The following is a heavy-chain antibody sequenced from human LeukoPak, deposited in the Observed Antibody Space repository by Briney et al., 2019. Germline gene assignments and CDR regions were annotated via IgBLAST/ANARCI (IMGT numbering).Heavy chain of an antibody. V-gene: IGHV3-13*01. CDR2: IGTAGDT. Sequence: GGCLRLSCAASGFTFSSYDMHWVRQATGKGLEWVSAIGTAGDTYYPGSVKGRFTISRENAKNSLYLQMNSLRAGDTAVYYCAREGSYSAFDIWGQGTMVTVSS. CDR3: AREGSYSAFDI. CDR1: GFTFSSYD. D-gene: IGHD1-26*01. J-gene: IGHJ3*02.